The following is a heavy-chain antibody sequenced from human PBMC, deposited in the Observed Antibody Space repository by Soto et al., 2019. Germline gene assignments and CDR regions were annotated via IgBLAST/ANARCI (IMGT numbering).Heavy chain of an antibody. V-gene: IGHV4-34*01. CDR2: INHSGST. CDR3: AREEVPQWFTRGYYGMDV. Sequence: SETLSLTCAVYGGSFSGYYWTWIRQPPGKGLEWIGDINHSGSTNYNSSLKSRVTISVDTSNKQLSLKLRSVTAADTAVYYCAREEVPQWFTRGYYGMDVWGQGTTVTVSS. D-gene: IGHD2-2*01. CDR1: GGSFSGYY. J-gene: IGHJ6*02.